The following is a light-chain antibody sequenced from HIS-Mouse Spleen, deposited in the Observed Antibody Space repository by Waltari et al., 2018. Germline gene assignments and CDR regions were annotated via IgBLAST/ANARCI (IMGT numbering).Light chain of an antibody. CDR1: NIGSKS. V-gene: IGLV3-21*03. CDR3: QVWDSSSDHVV. Sequence: SYVLTQPPSVSVAPGKTARSTCGGNNIGSKSVHWYQQKPGQAPVLGVYDDSDRPSGLPERFSGSNSGNTATLTISRVEAGDEADYYCQVWDSSSDHVVFGGGTKLTVL. J-gene: IGLJ2*01. CDR2: DDS.